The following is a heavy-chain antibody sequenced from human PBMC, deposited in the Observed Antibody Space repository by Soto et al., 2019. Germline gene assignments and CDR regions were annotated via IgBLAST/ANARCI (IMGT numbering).Heavy chain of an antibody. V-gene: IGHV3-23*01. D-gene: IGHD3-10*01. CDR2: ISGTAESI. CDR3: AKLPMIRGNVFDL. Sequence: QLLESGGGLLQPGGSLTLSWASSGFSLRGYAVTWVRQVPGKGLEWVAVISGTAESIYYPDSVKGRFTISRDNSRSTVYLKMNFLRAEETALYYCAKLPMIRGNVFDLWGQGTMVTVSS. CDR1: GFSLRGYA. J-gene: IGHJ3*01.